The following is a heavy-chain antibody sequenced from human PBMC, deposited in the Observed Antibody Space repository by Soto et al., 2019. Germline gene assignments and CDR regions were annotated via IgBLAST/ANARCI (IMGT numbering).Heavy chain of an antibody. Sequence: SETLSLTCTVSGASIRSTDYYWSWIRQAPGKGLEWIGYVYYTGSTYYNPSLMGRLTISVDTSKNQFSLKLTSVTAAETAVYYCVRTAREGAVAPHWFDRWGQGTQVTVSS. CDR2: VYYTGST. CDR3: VRTAREGAVAPHWFDR. D-gene: IGHD2-21*02. CDR1: GASIRSTDYY. J-gene: IGHJ5*02. V-gene: IGHV4-30-4*01.